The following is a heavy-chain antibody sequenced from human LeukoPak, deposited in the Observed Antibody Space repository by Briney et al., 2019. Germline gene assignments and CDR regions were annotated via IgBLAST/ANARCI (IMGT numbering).Heavy chain of an antibody. CDR3: AKDNHPDWSYGSGWYDY. V-gene: IGHV3-30*18. J-gene: IGHJ4*02. CDR1: GFTFSSYG. Sequence: GGSLRLSCAASGFTFSSYGMHWVRQAPGKGLEWVAVISYDGSNKDSADSVKGRFTISRDNSKNTLYLQMNSLRPEDTAVYYCAKDNHPDWSYGSGWYDYWGQGTLVTVSS. D-gene: IGHD6-19*01. CDR2: ISYDGSNK.